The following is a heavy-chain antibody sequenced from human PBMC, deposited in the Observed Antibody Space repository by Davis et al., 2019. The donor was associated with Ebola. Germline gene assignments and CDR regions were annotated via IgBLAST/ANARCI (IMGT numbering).Heavy chain of an antibody. CDR3: AKADSMGYCSGGSCAPGH. CDR1: GFTFSSYG. D-gene: IGHD2-15*01. CDR2: ITYEGSNK. V-gene: IGHV3-30*18. J-gene: IGHJ1*01. Sequence: GESLKISCAASGFTFSSYGLHSVRQAPGKGLEWVAVITYEGSNKDYVDSVKGRFTISRDNSKNTLYLRMSSLRFEDTAVYYCAKADSMGYCSGGSCAPGHWGQGTLVTVSS.